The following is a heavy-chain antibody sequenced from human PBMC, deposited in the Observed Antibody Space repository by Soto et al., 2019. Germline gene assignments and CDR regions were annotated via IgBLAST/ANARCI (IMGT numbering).Heavy chain of an antibody. J-gene: IGHJ3*02. V-gene: IGHV3-21*01. CDR2: ISSSSSYI. D-gene: IGHD3-22*01. CDR3: ARDLGYYDSSGRRSAFDI. CDR1: GFTFSSYS. Sequence: GGSLRLSCAASGFTFSSYSMNWVRQAPGKGLKWVSSISSSSSYIYYADSVKGRFNISRDNAKNLLYLQMNSLRAEDTAVFFCARDLGYYDSSGRRSAFDIWGQGTMVTVSS.